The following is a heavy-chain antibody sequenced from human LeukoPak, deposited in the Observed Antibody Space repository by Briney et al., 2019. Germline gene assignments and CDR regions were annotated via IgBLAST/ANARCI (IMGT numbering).Heavy chain of an antibody. CDR3: ARDGGGDYRLEY. J-gene: IGHJ4*02. V-gene: IGHV3-48*01. CDR1: GFTFSRNS. Sequence: GGSLRLSCAASGFTFSRNSMNWVRQAPGRGLEWISYISSSSSTIYYADSVKGRFTISRDNAKNSLYLQINSLRAEDTAVYYCARDGGGDYRLEYWGQGALVTVSS. D-gene: IGHD4-17*01. CDR2: ISSSSSTI.